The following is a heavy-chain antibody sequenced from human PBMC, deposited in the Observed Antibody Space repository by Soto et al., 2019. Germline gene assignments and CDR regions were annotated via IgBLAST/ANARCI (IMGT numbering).Heavy chain of an antibody. V-gene: IGHV3-23*01. J-gene: IGHJ5*02. CDR3: AKDRNGEYGRGADNWFDP. Sequence: GSLRLSCASCGFAFSSYPMSLISKAPGKGLEWVSAIRGSGSSTYYADSVKGRFTISRDNSKNTLYLQMDSLRAEDTAVYYCAKDRNGEYGRGADNWFDPWGQGTLVTVSS. CDR1: GFAFSSYP. CDR2: IRGSGSST. D-gene: IGHD4-17*01.